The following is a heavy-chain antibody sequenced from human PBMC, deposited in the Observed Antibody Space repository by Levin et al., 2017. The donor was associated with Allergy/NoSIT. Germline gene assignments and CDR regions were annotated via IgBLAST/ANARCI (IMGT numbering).Heavy chain of an antibody. CDR1: GYTFTSYG. CDR2: ISAYNGNT. CDR3: ARSDHDSSGYPVEIDY. Sequence: ASVKVSCKASGYTFTSYGISWVRQAPGQGLEWMGWISAYNGNTNYAQKLQGRVTMTTDTSTSTAYMELRSLRSDDTAVYYCARSDHDSSGYPVEIDYWGQGTLVTVSS. J-gene: IGHJ4*02. V-gene: IGHV1-18*01. D-gene: IGHD3-22*01.